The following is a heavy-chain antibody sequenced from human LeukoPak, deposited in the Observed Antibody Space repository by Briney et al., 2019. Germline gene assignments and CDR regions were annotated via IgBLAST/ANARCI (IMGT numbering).Heavy chain of an antibody. Sequence: GASVKVSCKASGYTFTGYYMQWVRQAPGQGLEWMGWINPNSGGTNYAQMFQGRVTMTRDTSISTAYMELSRLRSDDTAVYYCARDIGRAAADVWGQGTLVTVSS. D-gene: IGHD6-13*01. J-gene: IGHJ4*02. CDR1: GYTFTGYY. V-gene: IGHV1-2*02. CDR2: INPNSGGT. CDR3: ARDIGRAAADV.